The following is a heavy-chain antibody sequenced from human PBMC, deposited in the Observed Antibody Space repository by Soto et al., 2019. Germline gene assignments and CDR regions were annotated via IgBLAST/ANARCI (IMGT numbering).Heavy chain of an antibody. V-gene: IGHV1-18*01. CDR2: ISGYNGNT. CDR3: ASDERTYCGGDNCYHYFDS. D-gene: IGHD2-15*01. CDR1: GYTFTTYG. J-gene: IGHJ4*02. Sequence: QVQLVQSGAEVKKPGASVKVSCKTSGYTFTTYGVSWVRQAPGLGLEWMGWISGYNGNTNSAPKFQGRVSMTTDTSTSTAYMELRSLRSDDTAVYYCASDERTYCGGDNCYHYFDSWGQGTLVTVSS.